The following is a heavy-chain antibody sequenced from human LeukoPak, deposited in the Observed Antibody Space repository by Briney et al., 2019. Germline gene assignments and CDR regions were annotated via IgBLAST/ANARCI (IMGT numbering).Heavy chain of an antibody. J-gene: IGHJ4*02. D-gene: IGHD3-10*01. Sequence: PGGSVPHIRAASGFTFSSYAVSWVRQAPGKGLEWVSIISGSGGSTNYADSVKGRFTISRDNFKNTLYLQMNSLRAEDTAVYYCAKPYYGSGSYYGFNNYAFDYWGAGSLGTVSS. CDR1: GFTFSSYA. CDR3: AKPYYGSGSYYGFNNYAFDY. CDR2: ISGSGGST. V-gene: IGHV3-23*01.